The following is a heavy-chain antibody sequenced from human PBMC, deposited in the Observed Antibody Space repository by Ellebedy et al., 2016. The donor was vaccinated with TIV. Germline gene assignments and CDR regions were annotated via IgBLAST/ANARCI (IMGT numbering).Heavy chain of an antibody. V-gene: IGHV1-18*01. CDR3: ARDMGFGTDPASSAY. CDR1: GYTFTSFG. D-gene: IGHD2-8*02. J-gene: IGHJ4*02. CDR2: ISADTGST. Sequence: AASVKVSCKASGYTFTSFGISWVRQAPGQGLQFVGWISADTGSTNLAQNFQGRVTMTADASSGTAYMELRSLSYDDTGVYFCARDMGFGTDPASSAYWGQGTLVTVS.